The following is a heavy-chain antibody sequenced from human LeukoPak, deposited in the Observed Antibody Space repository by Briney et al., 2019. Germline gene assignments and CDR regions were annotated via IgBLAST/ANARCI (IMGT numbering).Heavy chain of an antibody. CDR3: AKKKGGSELPFDY. Sequence: GGSLRLSCAASGFTFSDNIMTWVRQAPGRGLQWVSSIRGTGKRTYYADSVKGRFTISRDNSKNTLYLKMNSLRAEDTAVYFCAKKKGGSELPFDYWGQGTPVTVSS. V-gene: IGHV3-23*01. CDR1: GFTFSDNI. J-gene: IGHJ4*02. CDR2: IRGTGKRT. D-gene: IGHD3-10*01.